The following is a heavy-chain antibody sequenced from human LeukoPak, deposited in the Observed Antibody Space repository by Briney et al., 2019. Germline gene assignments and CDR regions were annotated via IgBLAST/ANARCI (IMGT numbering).Heavy chain of an antibody. CDR1: EFTFRSYA. CDR3: AKSGGIAAAGTSAYMDV. Sequence: GGSLRLSCAASEFTFRSYAMSWVRQAPGKGLEWVSVISGSGGSTYYADSVQGRFTIFRDNSKNTLCLQMNSLRVEDTAVYYCAKSGGIAAAGTSAYMDVWGKGTTVIVSS. D-gene: IGHD6-13*01. CDR2: ISGSGGST. V-gene: IGHV3-23*01. J-gene: IGHJ6*03.